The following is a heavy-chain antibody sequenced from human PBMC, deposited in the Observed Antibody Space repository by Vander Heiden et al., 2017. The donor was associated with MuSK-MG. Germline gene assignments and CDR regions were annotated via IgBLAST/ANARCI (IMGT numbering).Heavy chain of an antibody. V-gene: IGHV5-10-1*03. CDR3: ARLSFGYSSGWYGPDVDY. J-gene: IGHJ4*02. CDR2: IDPSDSYT. D-gene: IGHD6-19*01. CDR1: GYSFTSYW. Sequence: DVQLVQSGAEAKKPGESLRISCYGSGYSFTSYWSSWVSRMPGKGLEWMGRIDPSDSYTNYSPSFQGHVTISADKSISTAYLQWSSLKASDTAMYYCARLSFGYSSGWYGPDVDYWGQGTLVTVSS.